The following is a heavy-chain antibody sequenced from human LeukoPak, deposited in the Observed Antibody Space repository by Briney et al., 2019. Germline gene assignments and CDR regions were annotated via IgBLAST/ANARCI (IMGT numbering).Heavy chain of an antibody. CDR1: GFTFSSYS. CDR3: AREHSSGWPPFDY. J-gene: IGHJ4*02. D-gene: IGHD6-19*01. Sequence: GGSLRLSCAASGFTFSSYSMNWVRQAPGKGLEWVSSISSSSSYIYYADSVKGRFTISRDNAKNSLYLQMNSLRAEDTAVYYCAREHSSGWPPFDYWGQGTLVTVSS. CDR2: ISSSSSYI. V-gene: IGHV3-21*01.